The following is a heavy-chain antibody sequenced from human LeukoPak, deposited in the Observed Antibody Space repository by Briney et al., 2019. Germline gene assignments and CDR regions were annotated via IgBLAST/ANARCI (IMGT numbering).Heavy chain of an antibody. CDR3: ATERSYGYSDY. D-gene: IGHD5-18*01. Sequence: ASVKVSCKASGYTFTSSDISWLRQAPGQGLEWMGWISGYNANTIYAQKLQGRVTMTTDTSTSTAYMELRSLTSDDTAVYYCATERSYGYSDYWGQGTLVTVSS. CDR1: GYTFTSSD. V-gene: IGHV1-18*01. J-gene: IGHJ4*02. CDR2: ISGYNANT.